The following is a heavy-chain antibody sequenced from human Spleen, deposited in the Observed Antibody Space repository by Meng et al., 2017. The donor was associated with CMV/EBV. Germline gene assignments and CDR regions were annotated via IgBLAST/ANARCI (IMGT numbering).Heavy chain of an antibody. CDR3: ARDLGNSTGYLRYFDI. D-gene: IGHD3-22*01. Sequence: GITFSDYSMDWVRQAPGKGLEWVSSVSKNSNYVYYAGSVKGRFTISRDNAQHSLYLQMNTLTAEDTAVYYCARDLGNSTGYLRYFDIWGQGTLVTVSS. V-gene: IGHV3-21*01. J-gene: IGHJ4*02. CDR2: VSKNSNYV. CDR1: GITFSDYS.